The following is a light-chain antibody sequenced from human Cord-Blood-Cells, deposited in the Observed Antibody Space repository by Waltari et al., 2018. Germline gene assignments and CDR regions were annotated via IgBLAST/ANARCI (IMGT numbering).Light chain of an antibody. V-gene: IGKV3-20*01. CDR3: QQYGSSPLT. J-gene: IGKJ4*01. Sequence: EIVLTQTPGNLSLSPGERATLSCRASQSVSSSYLAWYQQTPGQAPRLLIYGASSSATGIPDMFSGSGSGTYFTFTISILEPQDFGVYDCQQYGSSPLTSGGGIKVGIK. CDR2: GAS. CDR1: QSVSSSY.